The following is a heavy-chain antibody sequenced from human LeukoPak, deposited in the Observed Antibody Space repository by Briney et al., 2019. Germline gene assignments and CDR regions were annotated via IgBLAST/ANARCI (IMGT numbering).Heavy chain of an antibody. Sequence: GGSLRLSCAASGFTFSSYGMSWVRQAPGKGLEWVSGISGSGGTTYYADSAKGRFTTSRDNSKNTLYLQMNSLRAEDTAVYYCATSGSYNYWGQGTLVTVSS. CDR3: ATSGSYNY. CDR1: GFTFSSYG. J-gene: IGHJ4*02. CDR2: ISGSGGTT. V-gene: IGHV3-23*01. D-gene: IGHD1-26*01.